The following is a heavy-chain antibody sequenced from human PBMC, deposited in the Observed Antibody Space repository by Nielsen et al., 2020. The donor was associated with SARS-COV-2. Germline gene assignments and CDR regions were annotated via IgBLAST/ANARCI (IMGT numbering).Heavy chain of an antibody. CDR1: GYSFPTYW. CDR3: ARAVRYDFWSGYYPDY. CDR2: IDPSDSYT. J-gene: IGHJ4*02. V-gene: IGHV5-10-1*01. D-gene: IGHD3-3*01. Sequence: GESLKISCKGSGYSFPTYWIGWMRQMPGKGLEWMGRIDPSDSYTNYSPSFQGHVTISADKSISTAYLQWSSLKASDTAMYYCARAVRYDFWSGYYPDYWGQGTLVTVSS.